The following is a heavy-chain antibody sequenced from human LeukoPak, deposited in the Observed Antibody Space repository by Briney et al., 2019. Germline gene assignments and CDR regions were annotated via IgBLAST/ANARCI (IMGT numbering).Heavy chain of an antibody. D-gene: IGHD5-18*01. CDR3: ARDRRIQPNWFDP. V-gene: IGHV4-61*02. CDR1: GGSISSGSYY. Sequence: PSETLSLTCTVSGGSISSGSYYWSWIRQPAGKGLEWIGRIYTSGSTNYNPSLKSRVTISVDTSKNQFSLKLSSVTAADTAVYYCARDRRIQPNWFDPWGQETLVTVSS. CDR2: IYTSGST. J-gene: IGHJ5*02.